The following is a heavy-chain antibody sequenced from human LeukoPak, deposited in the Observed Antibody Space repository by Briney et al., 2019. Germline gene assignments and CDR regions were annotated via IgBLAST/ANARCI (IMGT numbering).Heavy chain of an antibody. D-gene: IGHD3-10*01. Sequence: ASVKVSCKASGYTFTGYYMHWVRQAPGQGLEGMGWINPNSGGTNYAQKFQGRVTMTRDTSISTAYMELSRLRSDDTSVYYCARDQYYGSGSYSLFDPWGQGTLVTVSS. V-gene: IGHV1-2*02. CDR3: ARDQYYGSGSYSLFDP. J-gene: IGHJ5*02. CDR1: GYTFTGYY. CDR2: INPNSGGT.